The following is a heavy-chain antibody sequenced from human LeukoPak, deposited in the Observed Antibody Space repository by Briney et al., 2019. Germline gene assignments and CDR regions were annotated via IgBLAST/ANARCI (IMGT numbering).Heavy chain of an antibody. CDR1: GGTFSSYA. CDR3: ARAPYDFWSGYSARDVDY. V-gene: IGHV1-69*04. D-gene: IGHD3-3*01. Sequence: ASVKVSRKASGGTFSSYAISWVRQAPGQGLEWMGRIIPIFGIANYAQKFQGRVTITADKSTSTAYMELSSLRSEDTAVYYCARAPYDFWSGYSARDVDYWGQGTLVTVSS. CDR2: IIPIFGIA. J-gene: IGHJ4*02.